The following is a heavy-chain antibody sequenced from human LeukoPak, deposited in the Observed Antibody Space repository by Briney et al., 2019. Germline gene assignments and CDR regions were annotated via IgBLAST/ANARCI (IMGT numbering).Heavy chain of an antibody. V-gene: IGHV4-4*07. CDR1: GGSISSYY. Sequence: SETLSLTCTVSGGSISSYYWSWIRQPAGKGLEWIGRIYTSGSTNYNPSLKSRVTMSVDTSKNQFSLKLSSVTAADTAVYYCARDNHGHMKEPGLDTILLWFGELWQRSPNWFDPWGQGTLVTVSS. CDR2: IYTSGST. D-gene: IGHD3-10*01. CDR3: ARDNHGHMKEPGLDTILLWFGELWQRSPNWFDP. J-gene: IGHJ5*02.